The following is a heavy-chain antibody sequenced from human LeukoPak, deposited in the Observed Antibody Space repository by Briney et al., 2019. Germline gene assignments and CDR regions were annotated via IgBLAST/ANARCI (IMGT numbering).Heavy chain of an antibody. CDR3: AKDANYYDSSGFFIPFDY. Sequence: GGSLRLSCSASGFAFSRFAMTWVRHLPGKGLDWVSTISGNGHQSYYGDSVKGRFSVSRDNSKNILYLQMDSLRADDSALYYCAKDANYYDSSGFFIPFDYWGQGTLVTVSS. CDR2: ISGNGHQS. D-gene: IGHD3-22*01. J-gene: IGHJ4*02. V-gene: IGHV3-23*01. CDR1: GFAFSRFA.